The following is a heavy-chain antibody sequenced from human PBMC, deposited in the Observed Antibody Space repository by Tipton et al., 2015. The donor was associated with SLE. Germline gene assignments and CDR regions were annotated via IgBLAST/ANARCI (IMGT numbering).Heavy chain of an antibody. CDR2: IYTSGST. CDR3: ARHADYFEWPHEWYFDL. Sequence: TLSLTCTVSGGSISSGSYFWGWIRQPAGKGLEWIGHIYTSGSTNYNPSLKSRVSLSVDTSKNQFSLRLSSVTAADTAVYYCARHADYFEWPHEWYFDLWGRGSLVTVSS. CDR1: GGSISSGSYF. D-gene: IGHD3-9*01. V-gene: IGHV4-61*09. J-gene: IGHJ2*01.